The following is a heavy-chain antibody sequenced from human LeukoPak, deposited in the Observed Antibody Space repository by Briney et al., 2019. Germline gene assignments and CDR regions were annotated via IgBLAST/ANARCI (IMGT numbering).Heavy chain of an antibody. Sequence: PGGSLRLSCAVSGFTFSSYWMHWVRQAPGKGLVWVPRINNDGSTTAYADSVKGRFTISRDNTKNTLYLQMNSLRAEDTAVYYCARTYSSFDYWGQGTLVTVSS. V-gene: IGHV3-74*01. CDR3: ARTYSSFDY. J-gene: IGHJ4*02. D-gene: IGHD6-19*01. CDR1: GFTFSSYW. CDR2: INNDGSTT.